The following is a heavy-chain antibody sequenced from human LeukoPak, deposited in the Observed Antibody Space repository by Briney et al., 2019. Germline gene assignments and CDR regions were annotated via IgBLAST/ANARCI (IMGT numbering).Heavy chain of an antibody. D-gene: IGHD3-10*01. J-gene: IGHJ3*02. V-gene: IGHV3-30*02. CDR1: GFTFSSYW. Sequence: GGSLRLSCAASGFTFSSYWMSWVRQAPGKGLEWVAFIRPDGSNEYYAASVRGRFAISRDNSQNTLHLQMNSLRLEDTAVYYCVKHWGVLPDYTADGFDIWGPGTMVTVSS. CDR2: IRPDGSNE. CDR3: VKHWGVLPDYTADGFDI.